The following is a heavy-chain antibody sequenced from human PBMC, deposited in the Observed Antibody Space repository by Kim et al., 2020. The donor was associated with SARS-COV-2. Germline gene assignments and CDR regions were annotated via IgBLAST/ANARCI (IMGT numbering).Heavy chain of an antibody. D-gene: IGHD4-4*01. Sequence: GGSLRLSCAASGFTFSSYSMNWVRQAPGKGLEWVSSISSSSSYIYYADSVKGRFTISRDNAKNSLYLQMNSLRAEDTAVYYCARNHPDDYSNIDYWGQGTLVTVSS. J-gene: IGHJ4*02. CDR2: ISSSSSYI. CDR1: GFTFSSYS. CDR3: ARNHPDDYSNIDY. V-gene: IGHV3-21*01.